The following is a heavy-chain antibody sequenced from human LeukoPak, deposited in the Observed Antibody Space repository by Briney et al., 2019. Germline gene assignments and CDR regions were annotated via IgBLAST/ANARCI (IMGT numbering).Heavy chain of an antibody. Sequence: GGSLRLSCAASGFTFSSYGMHWVRQVPGKGLKWVAFIRYDGSNKYYADSVKGRFTISRDNSKNTLYLQMNSLRAEDTAVYYCASRRDGYSYYFDYWGQGTLVTVSS. D-gene: IGHD5-24*01. J-gene: IGHJ4*02. CDR2: IRYDGSNK. V-gene: IGHV3-30*02. CDR3: ASRRDGYSYYFDY. CDR1: GFTFSSYG.